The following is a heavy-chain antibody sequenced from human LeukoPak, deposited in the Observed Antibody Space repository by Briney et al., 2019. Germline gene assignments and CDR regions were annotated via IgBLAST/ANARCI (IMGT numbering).Heavy chain of an antibody. J-gene: IGHJ4*02. CDR2: ISSSGSTI. Sequence: GGSLRLSCAASGFTFSSYEMNWVRQAPGKGLEWVSYISSSGSTIYYADSVKGRFTISRDNAKNSLYLQMNSLRAEDTAVYYCARIGYRSSSLDYWGRGTLVSVSS. CDR1: GFTFSSYE. D-gene: IGHD6-13*01. CDR3: ARIGYRSSSLDY. V-gene: IGHV3-48*03.